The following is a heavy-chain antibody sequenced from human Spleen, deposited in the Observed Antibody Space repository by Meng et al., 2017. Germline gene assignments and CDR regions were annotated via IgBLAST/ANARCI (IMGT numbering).Heavy chain of an antibody. CDR1: GYTFTGYY. V-gene: IGHV1-8*02. D-gene: IGHD3-22*01. J-gene: IGHJ4*02. CDR2: MNPNSGNT. Sequence: ASVKVSCKASGYTFTGYYMHWVRQAPGQGLEWMGWMNPNSGNTGYAQKFQGRVTMTRNTSISTAYMELSSLTSDDTAVYYCARDLSGSSGLWGQGTLVTVSS. CDR3: ARDLSGSSGL.